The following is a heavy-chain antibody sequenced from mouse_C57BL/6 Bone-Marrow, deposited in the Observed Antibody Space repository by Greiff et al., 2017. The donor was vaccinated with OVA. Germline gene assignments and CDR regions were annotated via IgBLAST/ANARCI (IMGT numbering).Heavy chain of an antibody. D-gene: IGHD1-1*01. V-gene: IGHV2-5*01. Sequence: VKLVESGPGLVQPSQSLSITCTVSGFSLTSYGVHWVRQSPGKGLEWLGVIWRGGSTDYNAAFMSRLSITKDNSKSQVFFKMNSLQADDTAIYYCAKNGGGSSYEDAMDYWGQGTSVTVSS. J-gene: IGHJ4*01. CDR1: GFSLTSYG. CDR3: AKNGGGSSYEDAMDY. CDR2: IWRGGST.